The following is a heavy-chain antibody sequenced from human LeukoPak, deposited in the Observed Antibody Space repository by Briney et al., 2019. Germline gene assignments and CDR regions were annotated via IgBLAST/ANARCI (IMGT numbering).Heavy chain of an antibody. Sequence: ASVKVSCKTSGYMFTPHHIHWMRQAPGQGLELLGWVSAANNPEYSQKFQGRVVITRDAPATTSYLELNSLRSEDTAVYYCAMSVEMPPIPSFDYWGQGTLVTVSS. CDR2: VSAANNP. J-gene: IGHJ4*02. D-gene: IGHD5-24*01. CDR3: AMSVEMPPIPSFDY. V-gene: IGHV1-3*01. CDR1: GYMFTPHH.